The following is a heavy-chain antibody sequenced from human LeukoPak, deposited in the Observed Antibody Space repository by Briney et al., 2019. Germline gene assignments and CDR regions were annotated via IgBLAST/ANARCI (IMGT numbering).Heavy chain of an antibody. CDR3: ARVGGSYYKLSYYMDV. J-gene: IGHJ6*03. Sequence: ASVKVSCKASGYTFTSYDINWVRQATGRGLEWIGWMNPNSGNTGYAQKFQGRVTMARNTSISTAYMELSSLRSEDTAVYYCARVGGSYYKLSYYMDVWGKGTTVTVSS. CDR1: GYTFTSYD. D-gene: IGHD1-26*01. CDR2: MNPNSGNT. V-gene: IGHV1-8*01.